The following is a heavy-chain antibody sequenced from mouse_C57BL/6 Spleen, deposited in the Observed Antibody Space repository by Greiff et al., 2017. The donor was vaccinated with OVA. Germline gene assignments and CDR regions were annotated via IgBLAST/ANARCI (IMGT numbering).Heavy chain of an antibody. Sequence: VQLQQPGAELVRPGSSVKLSCKASGYTFTSYWMDWVKQRPGQGLEWIGNIYPSDSETHYNQKFKDKATLTVDKSSSTAYMQLSRLTSEDTAGYYCARKNYSNSFDYGGQGTTLTVSS. V-gene: IGHV1-61*01. J-gene: IGHJ2*01. CDR1: GYTFTSYW. D-gene: IGHD2-5*01. CDR2: IYPSDSET. CDR3: ARKNYSNSFDY.